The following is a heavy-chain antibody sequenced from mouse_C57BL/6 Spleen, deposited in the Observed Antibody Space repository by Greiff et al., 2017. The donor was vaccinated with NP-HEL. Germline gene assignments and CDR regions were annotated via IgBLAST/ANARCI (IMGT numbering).Heavy chain of an antibody. J-gene: IGHJ3*01. CDR1: GYTFTDYE. D-gene: IGHD1-1*01. Sequence: VQLQQSGAELVRPGASVTLSCKASGYTFTDYEMHWVKQTPVHGLEWIGAIDPETGGTAYNQKFKGKAILTADKSSSTAYMELRSLTSEDSAVYYCTRSYYYGSSLFAYWGQGTLVTVSA. CDR3: TRSYYYGSSLFAY. CDR2: IDPETGGT. V-gene: IGHV1-15*01.